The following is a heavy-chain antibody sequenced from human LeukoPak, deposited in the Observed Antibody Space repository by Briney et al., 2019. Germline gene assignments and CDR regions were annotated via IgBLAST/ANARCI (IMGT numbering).Heavy chain of an antibody. Sequence: SETLSLTCTVPVGSISSYYWCWIRQPPGKGLEWIGYIYYSGRTNNTPSLKRRATIPVPTSKKQSSLNLNSVTAAHTALLYFASHKDCASITHCHFDYWGQGTLVTVSS. D-gene: IGHD2-21*01. CDR1: VGSISSYY. V-gene: IGHV4-59*08. CDR3: ASHKDCASITHCHFDY. CDR2: IYYSGRT. J-gene: IGHJ4*02.